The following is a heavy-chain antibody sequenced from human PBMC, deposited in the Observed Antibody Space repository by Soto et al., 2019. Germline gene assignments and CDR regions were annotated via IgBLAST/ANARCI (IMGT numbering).Heavy chain of an antibody. CDR3: AKGVPGIAVAGTGYFQH. CDR2: ISGSGDST. J-gene: IGHJ1*01. V-gene: IGHV3-23*01. CDR1: GFTFSSYA. Sequence: QPGGSLRLSCAASGFTFSSYAMSWVRKAPGKGLEWVSGISGSGDSTYYADSVKGRFTISRDNSKNTLYLQMNSLRAEDTAVYYCAKGVPGIAVAGTGYFQHWGQGTLVTVSS. D-gene: IGHD6-19*01.